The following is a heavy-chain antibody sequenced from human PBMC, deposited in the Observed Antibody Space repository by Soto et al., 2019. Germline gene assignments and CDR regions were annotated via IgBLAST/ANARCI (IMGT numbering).Heavy chain of an antibody. Sequence: QVQLQESGPGLVKPSETLSLTCTVSGGSISSYYWSWIRQPPGKGLEWIGYIYYSGSTNYNPSLKSRVTISVDTSKNQFSLKLSSVTAADTAVYYCARDGGYIEGFDYWGQGTVVTVSS. J-gene: IGHJ4*02. V-gene: IGHV4-59*01. CDR3: ARDGGYIEGFDY. CDR1: GGSISSYY. D-gene: IGHD5-18*01. CDR2: IYYSGST.